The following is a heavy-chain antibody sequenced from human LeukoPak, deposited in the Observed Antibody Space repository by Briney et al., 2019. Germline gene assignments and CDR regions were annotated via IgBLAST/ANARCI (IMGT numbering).Heavy chain of an antibody. J-gene: IGHJ4*02. V-gene: IGHV4-31*03. D-gene: IGHD2-2*01. CDR1: GGSISSGGYY. CDR2: IYYSGST. CDR3: ASRYCSSTSCYWGSLFDY. Sequence: SQTLSLTCTVSGGSISSGGYYWSWIRQHPGKGLEWIGYIYYSGSTYYNPSLKSRVTISVDTSKNQFSLKLSSVTAADTAAYYCASRYCSSTSCYWGSLFDYWGQGTLVTVSS.